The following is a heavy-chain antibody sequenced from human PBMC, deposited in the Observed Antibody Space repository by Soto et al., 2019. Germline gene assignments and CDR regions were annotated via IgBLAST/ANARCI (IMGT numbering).Heavy chain of an antibody. J-gene: IGHJ6*03. V-gene: IGHV1-18*01. CDR1: GYTFTSYG. D-gene: IGHD2-2*02. Sequence: GASVKVSCKASGYTFTSYGISWVRQAPGQGLEWMGWISAYNGNTNYAQKLQGRVTMTTDTSTSTAYMELRSLRSDDTAVYYCARGALGVVVPAVIDLGVYYYYYMDVWGKGTTVTVSS. CDR2: ISAYNGNT. CDR3: ARGALGVVVPAVIDLGVYYYYYMDV.